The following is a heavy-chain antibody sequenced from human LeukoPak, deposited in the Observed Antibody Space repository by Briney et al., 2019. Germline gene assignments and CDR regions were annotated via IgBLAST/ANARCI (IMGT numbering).Heavy chain of an antibody. V-gene: IGHV3-30*02. Sequence: PGGSLRLSCAASGLSFSGYGMHWVRQAPGKGLEWVASIWYDGSNKYNADSVKGRFTISRDNSKNTLYLQMNSLRGDDTAVYYCAKGRGSSVVGTSSMDVWGRGTTVTVSS. CDR3: AKGRGSSVVGTSSMDV. CDR1: GLSFSGYG. J-gene: IGHJ6*03. D-gene: IGHD2-15*01. CDR2: IWYDGSNK.